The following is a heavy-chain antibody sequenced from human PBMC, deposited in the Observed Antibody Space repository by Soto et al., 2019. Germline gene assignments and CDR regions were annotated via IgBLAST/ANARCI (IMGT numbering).Heavy chain of an antibody. D-gene: IGHD2-2*01. CDR2: IIPIFGTA. CDR1: GGTFSTYA. Sequence: SVKVSCKASGGTFSTYAISWVRQAPGQGLEWMGGIIPIFGTANYAQKFQGRVTITADESTSTAYMELSSLRSEDTAVYYCARKYQLLFWDYYGMDVWGQGTTVTVSS. CDR3: ARKYQLLFWDYYGMDV. J-gene: IGHJ6*02. V-gene: IGHV1-69*13.